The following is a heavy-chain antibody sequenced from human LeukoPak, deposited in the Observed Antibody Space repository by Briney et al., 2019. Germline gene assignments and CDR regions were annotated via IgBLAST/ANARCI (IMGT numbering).Heavy chain of an antibody. CDR1: GGSISSGGYY. CDR2: IYYSGST. J-gene: IGHJ4*02. D-gene: IGHD3-22*01. CDR3: ARAEPLVDDYYDSSGYPHLIDY. V-gene: IGHV4-31*03. Sequence: PSETLSLTCTVSGGSISSGGYYWSWIRQHPGKGLEWIGYIYYSGSTYYNPSLKSRVTISVDTSKNQFSLKLSSVTAADTAVYYCARAEPLVDDYYDSSGYPHLIDYWGQGTLVTVSS.